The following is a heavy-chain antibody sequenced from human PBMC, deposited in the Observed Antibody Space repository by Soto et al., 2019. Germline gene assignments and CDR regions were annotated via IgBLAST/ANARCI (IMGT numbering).Heavy chain of an antibody. D-gene: IGHD2-8*01. CDR3: ARRGVPGFDY. Sequence: GASVKASCKASGYTFTSYYMHWVRQAPGQGLEWMGIINPSGGNTKYSQKFQGRVTITRDTSASTAYMELSSLRSEDTAVYYCARRGVPGFDYWGQGTLVTVSS. CDR2: INPSGGNT. V-gene: IGHV1-46*01. CDR1: GYTFTSYY. J-gene: IGHJ4*02.